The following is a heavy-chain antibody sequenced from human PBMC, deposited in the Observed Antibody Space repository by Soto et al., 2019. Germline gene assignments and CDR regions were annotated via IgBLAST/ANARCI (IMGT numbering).Heavy chain of an antibody. CDR1: GYTFTSYD. CDR3: AGAYGDFDAFDI. J-gene: IGHJ3*02. V-gene: IGHV1-8*01. D-gene: IGHD4-17*01. Sequence: ASVKVSCKASGYTFTSYDINWVRQATGQGLEWMGWMNPNSGNTGYAQKFQGRVTMTRNTSISTAYMELSSLRSEDTAVYYCAGAYGDFDAFDIWVQGTMVTVSS. CDR2: MNPNSGNT.